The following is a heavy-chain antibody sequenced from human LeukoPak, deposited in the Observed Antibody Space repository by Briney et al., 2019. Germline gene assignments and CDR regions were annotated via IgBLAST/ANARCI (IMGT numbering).Heavy chain of an antibody. V-gene: IGHV4-59*01. CDR3: ARAPYGGYWFDP. CDR2: VFFNGNT. Sequence: GSLRLSCAASGFTFSSYWMTWVRQAPGKGLEWIGYVFFNGNTNYSPSLKSRVTISVDTSKNQFSLNLSSVTAADTAIYYCARAPYGGYWFDPWGQGTLVTVSS. J-gene: IGHJ5*02. D-gene: IGHD4/OR15-4a*01. CDR1: GFTFSSYW.